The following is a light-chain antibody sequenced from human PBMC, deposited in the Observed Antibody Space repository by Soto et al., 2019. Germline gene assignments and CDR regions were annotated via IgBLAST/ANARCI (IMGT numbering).Light chain of an antibody. V-gene: IGLV6-57*02. CDR3: QSYDSSNVV. CDR1: SGSIASNY. J-gene: IGLJ2*01. CDR2: EDN. Sequence: NFMLTQPHSVSESPGKTVTISCTGSSGSIASNYVQWYQQRPGSAPTTVIYEDNQRPSGVPDRFSGSFDSSSNSASLTISGLKTEDEADYYCQSYDSSNVVFGGGTKLTVL.